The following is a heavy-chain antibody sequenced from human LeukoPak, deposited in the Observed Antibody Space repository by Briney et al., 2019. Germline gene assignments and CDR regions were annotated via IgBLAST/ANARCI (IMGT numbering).Heavy chain of an antibody. CDR1: GGSITINNYY. V-gene: IGHV4-39*07. Sequence: SETLSLTCTVSGGSITINNYYWAWIRQPPGKGLEWIGSIYYAGTTYYNPSLKSRVTISVDTSKNQFSLRLNSVTAADRAVYYCARTGKVDYDFWSGYTYYFDYWGQGTLVTVSS. J-gene: IGHJ4*02. D-gene: IGHD3-3*01. CDR3: ARTGKVDYDFWSGYTYYFDY. CDR2: IYYAGTT.